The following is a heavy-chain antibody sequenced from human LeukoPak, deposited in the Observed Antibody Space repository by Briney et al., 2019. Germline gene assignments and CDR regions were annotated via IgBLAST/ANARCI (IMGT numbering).Heavy chain of an antibody. V-gene: IGHV3-30*18. CDR3: AKGEYYYGSGSPQVSGV. CDR1: GFTFSSYG. Sequence: GGSLRLSCAASGFTFSSYGMHWVRQAPGKGLEWVAVISYDGSNKYYADSVKGRFTISRDNSKNTLYLQMNSLRAEDTAVYYCAKGEYYYGSGSPQVSGVWGQGTTVTVSS. J-gene: IGHJ6*02. D-gene: IGHD3-10*01. CDR2: ISYDGSNK.